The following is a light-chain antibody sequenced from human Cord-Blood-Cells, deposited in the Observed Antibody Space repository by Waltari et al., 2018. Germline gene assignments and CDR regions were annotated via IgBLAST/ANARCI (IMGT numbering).Light chain of an antibody. J-gene: IGKJ2*01. CDR1: QSISSY. CDR3: QQSYSTPYT. V-gene: IGKV1-39*01. CDR2: AAS. Sequence: DIQMTASPSSLSASVGDRLTITSRASQSISSYVNWYQQKPGKPPKLLIYAASSLQSGVPSRFSGSGSGTDFTLTISSLQPEDFATYYCQQSYSTPYTFGQGTKLEIK.